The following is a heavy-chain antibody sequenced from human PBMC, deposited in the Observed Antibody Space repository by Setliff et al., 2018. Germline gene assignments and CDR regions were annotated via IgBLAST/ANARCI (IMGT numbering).Heavy chain of an antibody. V-gene: IGHV1-69*05. J-gene: IGHJ6*03. CDR1: GATFSSHG. CDR3: AREGVDTRSSTDYRYYMDV. CDR2: TIPIFGTT. D-gene: IGHD5-18*01. Sequence: GASVKVSCKASGATFSSHGISWVRQAPGQGLEWMGGTIPIFGTTDYAQKFRGRVTIITDESTSTAYMELSSLRTEDTAVYYCAREGVDTRSSTDYRYYMDVWGKGTTVTVSS.